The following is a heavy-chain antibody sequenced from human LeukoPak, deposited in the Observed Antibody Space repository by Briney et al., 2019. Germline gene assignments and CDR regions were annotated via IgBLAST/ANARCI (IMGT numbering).Heavy chain of an antibody. D-gene: IGHD3-22*01. Sequence: PGGSLRLSCTTSGLTFSHYSMNWVRQAPGKGLEWLSYISTTSKTIYYVDSVKGRFNVSRDNGKNLLILETKSLRAEDTGLYFCATYHDTTGYFKEAFEMWGQGTFVTVSP. CDR2: ISTTSKTI. CDR1: GLTFSHYS. J-gene: IGHJ3*02. V-gene: IGHV3-48*01. CDR3: ATYHDTTGYFKEAFEM.